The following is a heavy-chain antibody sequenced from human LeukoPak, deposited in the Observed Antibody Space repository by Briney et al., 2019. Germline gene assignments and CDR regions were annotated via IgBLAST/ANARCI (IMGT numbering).Heavy chain of an antibody. CDR3: ASLERVVAYYDFWSGYYPPSDYYGMDV. CDR2: INPSGGST. CDR1: GYTFTSYY. D-gene: IGHD3-3*01. V-gene: IGHV1-46*01. Sequence: ASVKVSCKASGYTFTSYYMHWVRQAPGQGLEWMGIINPSGGSTSYAQKFQGRVTMTRDTSTSTVYVELSSLRSEDTAVYYCASLERVVAYYDFWSGYYPPSDYYGMDVWGRGTTVTVSS. J-gene: IGHJ6*02.